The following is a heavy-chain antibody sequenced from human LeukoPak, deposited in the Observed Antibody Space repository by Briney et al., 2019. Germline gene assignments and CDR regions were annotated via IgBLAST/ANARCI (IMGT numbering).Heavy chain of an antibody. D-gene: IGHD3-9*01. CDR3: AKAGHYDILTGSTFDY. V-gene: IGHV3-7*03. J-gene: IGHJ4*02. CDR2: IKQDGSEK. CDR1: GFTFSSYW. Sequence: QPGGSLRLSCAASGFTFSSYWMNWVRQTPGKGLEWVANIKQDGSEKSYVDSVKGRFTISRDNAKNSLYLQMNSLRAEDTALYYCAKAGHYDILTGSTFDYWGQGTLVTVSS.